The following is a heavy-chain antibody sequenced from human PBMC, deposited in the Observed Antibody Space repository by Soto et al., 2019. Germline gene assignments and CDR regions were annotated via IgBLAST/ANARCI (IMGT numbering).Heavy chain of an antibody. CDR1: GGSFSGYY. CDR3: ASHYDFWSGYPPPFTSFNY. Sequence: SETLSLTCAVYGGSFSGYYWSWIRQPPGKGLEWIGEINHSGSTNYNPSLKSRVTISVDTSKNQFSLKLSSVTAADTAVYYCASHYDFWSGYPPPFTSFNYGAQETRVTFP. V-gene: IGHV4-34*01. CDR2: INHSGST. D-gene: IGHD3-3*01. J-gene: IGHJ4*02.